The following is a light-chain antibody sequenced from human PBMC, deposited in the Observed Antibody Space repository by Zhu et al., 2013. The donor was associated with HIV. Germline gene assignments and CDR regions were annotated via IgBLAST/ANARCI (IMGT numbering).Light chain of an antibody. J-gene: IGKJ2*01. V-gene: IGKV1-39*01. CDR3: QQYKTYPQT. CDR2: AAS. Sequence: DIQMTQSPSSLSASVGDRVTITCRASQSISSYLNWYQQKPGKAPKLLISAASNLQSGVPSRFSGSGSGTDFTLTISSLQPEDFATYYCQQYKTYPQTFGQGTKL. CDR1: QSISSY.